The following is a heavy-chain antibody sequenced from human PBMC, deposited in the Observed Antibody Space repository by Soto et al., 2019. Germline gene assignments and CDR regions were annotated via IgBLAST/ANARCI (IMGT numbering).Heavy chain of an antibody. Sequence: EVHLVESGGGLAQSGGSLRLSCAASGFMFNDYEMNWVRQAPGKGLEWVSYISEGGTTTHYTDSVKGRFTISRDNAKESLYLQMNSLTPEDTATYFCVRDARGGGLLLWDCWGQGVVVSVSS. D-gene: IGHD3-16*01. CDR2: ISEGGTTT. CDR3: VRDARGGGLLLWDC. V-gene: IGHV3-48*03. CDR1: GFMFNDYE. J-gene: IGHJ4*02.